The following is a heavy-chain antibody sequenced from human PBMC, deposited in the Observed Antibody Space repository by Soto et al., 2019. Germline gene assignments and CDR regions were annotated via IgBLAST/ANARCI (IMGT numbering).Heavy chain of an antibody. CDR3: AREWDCSGGSCYMGSWFDL. V-gene: IGHV1-18*01. CDR1: GYTFTSYG. J-gene: IGHJ5*02. Sequence: ASVKVSCKASGYTFTSYGISWVRQAPGQGLEWMGWISAYNGNTNYAQKLQGRVTMTTDTSTSKAYMELRSLRSDDTAVYYCAREWDCSGGSCYMGSWFDLWGQGTPVTVSS. D-gene: IGHD2-15*01. CDR2: ISAYNGNT.